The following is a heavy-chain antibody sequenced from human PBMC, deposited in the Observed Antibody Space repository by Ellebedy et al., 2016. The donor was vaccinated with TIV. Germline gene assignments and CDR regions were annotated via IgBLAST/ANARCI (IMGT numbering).Heavy chain of an antibody. D-gene: IGHD3-22*01. V-gene: IGHV4-39*01. CDR2: IYYSGST. CDR1: GGSISSSSYY. J-gene: IGHJ5*02. CDR3: ASGRGGITMIGKRPAWFDP. Sequence: SETLSLTCTVSGGSISSSSYYWGWIRQPPGKGLGWIGSIYYSGSTYSNPSLKSRVTISVDTSKNQFSLKLSSVTAADTAVYYCASGRGGITMIGKRPAWFDPWGQGTLVTVSS.